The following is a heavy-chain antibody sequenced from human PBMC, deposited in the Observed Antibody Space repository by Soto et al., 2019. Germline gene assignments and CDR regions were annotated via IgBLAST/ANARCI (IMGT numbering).Heavy chain of an antibody. CDR2: IYPDDRT. CDR1: GFTVSSNY. J-gene: IGHJ4*02. V-gene: IGHV3-66*01. D-gene: IGHD3-3*01. Sequence: DVQLVESGGGLVQPGGSLRLSCAASGFTVSSNYMSWVRQAPGKGLDWVSVIYPDDRTYHADSVKGRFTVSRDSSKNTLYLQMNDLRGEDTAVYYCARSSRSGRFWDYWGQGTLVTVSS. CDR3: ARSSRSGRFWDY.